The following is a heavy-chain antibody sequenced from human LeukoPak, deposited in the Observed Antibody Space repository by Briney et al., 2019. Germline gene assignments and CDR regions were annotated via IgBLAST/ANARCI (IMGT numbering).Heavy chain of an antibody. V-gene: IGHV3-21*01. CDR3: ARDRTTMVRGVMSYYMDV. J-gene: IGHJ6*03. D-gene: IGHD3-10*01. CDR1: GFTFSSYS. CDR2: ISSSSSYI. Sequence: GSLRLSCAASGFTFSSYSMNWVRQAPGKGLEWVSSISSSSSYIYYADSVKGRFTISRDNAKNSLYLQMNSLRAEDTAVYYCARDRTTMVRGVMSYYMDVWGKGTTVTVSS.